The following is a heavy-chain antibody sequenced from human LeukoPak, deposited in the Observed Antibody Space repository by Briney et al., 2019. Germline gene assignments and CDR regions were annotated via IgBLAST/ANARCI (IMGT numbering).Heavy chain of an antibody. CDR3: SLLWFGELLRADSYLIDY. J-gene: IGHJ4*02. CDR1: GFSVRSYC. D-gene: IGHD3-10*01. Sequence: GGSLRLSCAASGFSVRSYCMTWVRQAPGRGLEWVSVICTGGNTHYADSVKGRFTISRDISKNTVYLQMNSLRAEDTAVYYCSLLWFGELLRADSYLIDYWGQGIRVTVSS. V-gene: IGHV3-53*01. CDR2: ICTGGNT.